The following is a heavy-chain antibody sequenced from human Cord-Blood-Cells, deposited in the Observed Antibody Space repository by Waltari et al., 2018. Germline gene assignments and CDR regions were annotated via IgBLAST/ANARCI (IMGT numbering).Heavy chain of an antibody. J-gene: IGHJ4*02. Sequence: SWIRQPPGKGLEWIGEINHSGSTNYNPSLKSRVTISVDTSKNQFSLKLSSVTAADTAVYYCARRAFYYYDSSGYYYWGQGTLVTVSS. V-gene: IGHV4-34*01. D-gene: IGHD3-22*01. CDR2: INHSGST. CDR3: ARRAFYYYDSSGYYY.